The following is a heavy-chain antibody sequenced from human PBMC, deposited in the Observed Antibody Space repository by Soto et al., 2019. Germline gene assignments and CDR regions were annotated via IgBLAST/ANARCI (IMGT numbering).Heavy chain of an antibody. J-gene: IGHJ6*02. V-gene: IGHV3-53*04. Sequence: SLRLSCAASGFTVSSNYMSWVRQAPGKGLEWVSVIYSGGSTYYADSVKGRFTISRHNSTNTLYLQMNSLRAEDTAEYYCARVAAAAGYYYYYGGMDVWGQGTKVTVSS. D-gene: IGHD6-13*01. CDR1: GFTVSSNY. CDR2: IYSGGST. CDR3: ARVAAAAGYYYYYGGMDV.